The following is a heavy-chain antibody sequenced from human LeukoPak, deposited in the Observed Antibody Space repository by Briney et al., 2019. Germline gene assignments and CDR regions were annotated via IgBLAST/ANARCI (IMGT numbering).Heavy chain of an antibody. CDR2: ISSSGSTI. V-gene: IGHV3-48*03. Sequence: GGSLRLSCAASGFTFSSYEMNWVRQAPGKGLEWVSYISSSGSTIYYADSVKGRFTISRDNAKNSLYLQMNSLRAEDTAVYYCARGIAVAGTRSFDYWGQGTLVTVSS. D-gene: IGHD6-19*01. J-gene: IGHJ4*02. CDR1: GFTFSSYE. CDR3: ARGIAVAGTRSFDY.